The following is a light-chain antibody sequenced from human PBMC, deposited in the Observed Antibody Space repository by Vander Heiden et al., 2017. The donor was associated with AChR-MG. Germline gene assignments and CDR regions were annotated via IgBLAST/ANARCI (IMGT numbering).Light chain of an antibody. CDR2: GAS. J-gene: IGKJ4*01. CDR1: QSVSSN. Sequence: EIVMTQSPATLSVSPGERATLSCRASQSVSSNLAWYQQKPGQAPRLLIYGASTRATGSPGRFSGSGYGKECTLTISSLQSEEFAVYYCQQYKNGYPGSLTFGGGTKVEIK. CDR3: QQYKNGYPGSLT. V-gene: IGKV3-15*01.